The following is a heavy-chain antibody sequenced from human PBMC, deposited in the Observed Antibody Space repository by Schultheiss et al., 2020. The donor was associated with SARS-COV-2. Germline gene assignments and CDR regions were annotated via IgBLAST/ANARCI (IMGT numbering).Heavy chain of an antibody. CDR2: IYHSGST. CDR3: AARSKGDFDY. Sequence: SQTLSLTCAVYGGSFSGYYWGWIRQPPGKGLEWIGSIYHSGSTYYNPSLKSRVTISVDTSKNQFSLKLSSVTAADTAVYYCAARSKGDFDYWGQGTLVTVSS. V-gene: IGHV4-38-2*01. D-gene: IGHD3-16*01. CDR1: GGSFSGYY. J-gene: IGHJ4*02.